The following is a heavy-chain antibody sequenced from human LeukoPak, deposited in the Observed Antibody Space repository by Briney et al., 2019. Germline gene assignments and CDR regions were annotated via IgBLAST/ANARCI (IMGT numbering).Heavy chain of an antibody. V-gene: IGHV3-23*01. Sequence: GSLRLSCAASGFTFSNYAMSWVCQAPGKGLEWVSGISGSGGSTYYADSVKGRFTISRDNSKNTLYLQMNSLRAEDTAIYYCAKVRYDSSGYQSPYFDYWGREPWSPSPQ. CDR1: GFTFSNYA. CDR2: ISGSGGST. CDR3: AKVRYDSSGYQSPYFDY. J-gene: IGHJ4*02. D-gene: IGHD3-22*01.